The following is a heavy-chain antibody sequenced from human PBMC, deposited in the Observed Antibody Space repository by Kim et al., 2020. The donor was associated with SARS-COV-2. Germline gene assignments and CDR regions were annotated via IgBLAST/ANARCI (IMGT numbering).Heavy chain of an antibody. CDR3: AKDLRGIRFPFDI. CDR2: ISYDGSNK. Sequence: GGSLRLSCAASGFTFSSYGMHWVRQAPGKGLEWVAVISYDGSNKYYADSVKGRFTISRDNSKNTLYLQMNSLRAEDTAVYYCAKDLRGIRFPFDIWGQGTMVTVSS. J-gene: IGHJ3*02. V-gene: IGHV3-30*18. CDR1: GFTFSSYG.